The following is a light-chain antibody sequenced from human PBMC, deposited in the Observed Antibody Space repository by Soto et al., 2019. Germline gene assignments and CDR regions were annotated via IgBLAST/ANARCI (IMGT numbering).Light chain of an antibody. CDR3: AAWDDSLNGVL. V-gene: IGLV1-44*01. CDR2: SDN. J-gene: IGLJ2*01. Sequence: QLVLTQPPSASGTPGQRVTVSCSGSSSNIPSNSVNWYQQLPGTAPRLLIYSDNQRPSGVPDRFSGSKSGTSASLAISGLQSEDEADYYCAAWDDSLNGVLFGGGTKLTVL. CDR1: SSNIPSNS.